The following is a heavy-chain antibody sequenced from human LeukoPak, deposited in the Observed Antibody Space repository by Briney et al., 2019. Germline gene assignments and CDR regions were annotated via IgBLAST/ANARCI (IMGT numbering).Heavy chain of an antibody. D-gene: IGHD4-17*01. CDR3: ARGISYGDYDAIDY. V-gene: IGHV3-21*01. Sequence: GGSLRLSCAASGFTFSSYSMNWVRQAPGKGLEWVSSISSSSSYIYYADSVKGRFTISRDNAKNSLYLQMNSLRAEDTAVYYCARGISYGDYDAIDYWGREPWSPSPQ. CDR1: GFTFSSYS. J-gene: IGHJ4*02. CDR2: ISSSSSYI.